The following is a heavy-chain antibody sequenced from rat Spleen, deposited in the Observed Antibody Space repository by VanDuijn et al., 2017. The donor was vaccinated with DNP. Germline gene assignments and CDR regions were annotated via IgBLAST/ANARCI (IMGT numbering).Heavy chain of an antibody. V-gene: IGHV5-27*01. Sequence: EVQLVESGGGLVQPGRSLKLSCAASGFTFSAYYLAWVRQAPAKGLEWVAYIGSPAYAPYYTDSVKGRFTISRDNAKSTLYLQMNSLRSEDTATYYCTSESWAWGQGVMVTVSS. D-gene: IGHD4-6*01. CDR2: IGSPAYAP. J-gene: IGHJ2*01. CDR3: TSESWA. CDR1: GFTFSAYY.